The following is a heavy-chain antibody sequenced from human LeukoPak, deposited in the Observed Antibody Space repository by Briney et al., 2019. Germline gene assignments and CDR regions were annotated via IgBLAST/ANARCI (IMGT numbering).Heavy chain of an antibody. CDR3: AKDHYYSNYPDY. V-gene: IGHV3-30*02. Sequence: PGGSLRLSCAASGFTFSSYGMHWVRQAPGKGLEWVAFIRYDGSNKYYAVSVKGRFTISRDNSKNTLYLQMNSLRAEDTAVYYCAKDHYYSNYPDYWGQGTLVTVSS. CDR2: IRYDGSNK. J-gene: IGHJ4*02. CDR1: GFTFSSYG. D-gene: IGHD4-11*01.